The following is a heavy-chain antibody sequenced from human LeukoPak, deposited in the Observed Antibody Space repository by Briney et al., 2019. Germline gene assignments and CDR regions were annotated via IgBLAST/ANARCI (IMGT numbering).Heavy chain of an antibody. J-gene: IGHJ6*02. CDR3: ARGLESSGWYGMDV. Sequence: ASVKVSCKTSGYTFIRYYIHWVRQAPGQGLEWMGIINTSGATKRYVQKFKGRVTATRDTSTSTVYMEMSSLNSEGTAVYYCARGLESSGWYGMDVWGQGTTIIVSS. D-gene: IGHD6-19*01. CDR1: GYTFIRYY. CDR2: INTSGATK. V-gene: IGHV1-46*01.